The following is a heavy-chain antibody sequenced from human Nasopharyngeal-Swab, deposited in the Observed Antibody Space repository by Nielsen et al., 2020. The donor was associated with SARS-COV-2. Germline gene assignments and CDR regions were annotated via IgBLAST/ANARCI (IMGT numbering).Heavy chain of an antibody. Sequence: SVKVSCKASGGTFSSYAISWVRQAPGQGIEWMGRIIPILGIANYAQKFQGRVTITADKSTGTAYMELSSLRSEDTAVYYCARVKPTDCSGGSCYSLPLGYWGQGTLVTVSS. D-gene: IGHD2-15*01. CDR3: ARVKPTDCSGGSCYSLPLGY. J-gene: IGHJ4*02. V-gene: IGHV1-69*04. CDR1: GGTFSSYA. CDR2: IIPILGIA.